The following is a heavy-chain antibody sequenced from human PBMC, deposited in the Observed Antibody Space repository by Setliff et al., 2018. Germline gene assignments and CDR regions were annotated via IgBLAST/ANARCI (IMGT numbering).Heavy chain of an antibody. CDR1: GFTFSNYW. CDR3: ASTQRGTSSEC. CDR2: IKQDGSEK. Sequence: GGSLRLSCAASGFTFSNYWMGWVRQAPGKGLEWVANIKQDGSEKYYVDSVKGRFTISRDNAKNSLYLQMNSLRAEDTAVYYCASTQRGTSSECWGQGTLVTVSS. J-gene: IGHJ4*02. D-gene: IGHD6-6*01. V-gene: IGHV3-7*03.